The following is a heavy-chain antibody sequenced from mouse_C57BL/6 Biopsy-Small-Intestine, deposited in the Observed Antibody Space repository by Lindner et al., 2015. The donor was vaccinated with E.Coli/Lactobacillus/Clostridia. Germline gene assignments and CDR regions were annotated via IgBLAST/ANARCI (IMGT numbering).Heavy chain of an antibody. V-gene: IGHV1-82*01. CDR2: IYSGDGDT. CDR1: GYAFSSSW. CDR3: ARGDGYHYAMDY. Sequence: VQLQESGPELVKPGASVKIPCKASGYAFSSSWMNWVKQRPGKGLEWIGRIYSGDGDTNYNGKFKGKATLTADKSSSTAYMQLSSLTSEDSAVYFCARGDGYHYAMDYWGQGTSVTVSS. D-gene: IGHD2-3*01. J-gene: IGHJ4*01.